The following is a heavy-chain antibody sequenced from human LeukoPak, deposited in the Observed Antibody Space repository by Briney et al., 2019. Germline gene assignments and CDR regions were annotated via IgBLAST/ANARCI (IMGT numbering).Heavy chain of an antibody. J-gene: IGHJ4*02. CDR3: AKNEGNRQRPDY. CDR1: GFTFSSYG. V-gene: IGHV3-30*02. CDR2: VRYDGSDK. Sequence: PGGSLRLSCAASGFTFSSYGMHWVRQAPGKGLEWVAFVRYDGSDKYYAHSVKGRFTISRDNSRNTLSLQMNSLRAEDTAVYYCAKNEGNRQRPDYWGQGTLVTVSS. D-gene: IGHD6-25*01.